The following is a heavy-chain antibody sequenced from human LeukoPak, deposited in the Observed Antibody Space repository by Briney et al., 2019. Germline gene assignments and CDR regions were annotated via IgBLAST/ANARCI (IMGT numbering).Heavy chain of an antibody. V-gene: IGHV4-38-2*02. D-gene: IGHD5-24*01. CDR2: IYHSGTT. CDR3: ARGRDGYNFLNRGEYYYFDY. J-gene: IGHJ4*02. CDR1: GYSISSGYY. Sequence: PSETLSLTCTVSGYSISSGYYWGWIRQPPGKGLEWIGSIYHSGTTNYNPSLKSRVTISVDTSKNQFSLKLNSVTAADTAVYYCARGRDGYNFLNRGEYYYFDYWGQGTLVTVSS.